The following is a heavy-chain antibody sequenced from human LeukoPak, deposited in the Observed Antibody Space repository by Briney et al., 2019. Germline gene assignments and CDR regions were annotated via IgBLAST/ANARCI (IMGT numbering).Heavy chain of an antibody. Sequence: SVKVSCKASGGTFSSYAISWVRQVPGQGLEWMGGIIPIFGTANYAQKFQGRVTITTDESTSTAYMELSSLRSEDTAVYYCARGTIDGIAAAGTPYYYYYYMDVWGKGTTVTVSS. CDR1: GGTFSSYA. D-gene: IGHD6-13*01. CDR2: IIPIFGTA. J-gene: IGHJ6*03. CDR3: ARGTIDGIAAAGTPYYYYYYMDV. V-gene: IGHV1-69*05.